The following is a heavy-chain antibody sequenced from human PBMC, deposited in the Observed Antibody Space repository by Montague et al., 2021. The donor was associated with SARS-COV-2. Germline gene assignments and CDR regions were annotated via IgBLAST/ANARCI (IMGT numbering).Heavy chain of an antibody. CDR1: GFTFSSYA. J-gene: IGHJ4*02. CDR3: AKSPWGGSSGWFDY. D-gene: IGHD6-19*01. V-gene: IGHV3-23*03. CDR2: IYSGGSST. Sequence: SLRLSCAASGFTFSSYAMSWVRQAPGKGLEWVSVIYSGGSSTYYADSVKGRFTISRDNSRNTLYLQMNSLRAGDTAVYFCAKSPWGGSSGWFDYWGQGTLVTVSS.